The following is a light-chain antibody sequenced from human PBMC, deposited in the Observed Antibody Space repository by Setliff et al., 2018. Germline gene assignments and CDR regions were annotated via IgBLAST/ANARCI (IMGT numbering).Light chain of an antibody. CDR3: SSYAGSNNPYV. CDR1: SSNIGAGYD. V-gene: IGLV1-40*01. J-gene: IGLJ1*01. CDR2: GNS. Sequence: QSVLTQPPSVSGAPGQRVTISCTGSSSNIGAGYDVHWYQQLPGTAPKLLIYGNSNRPSGVPDRFSGSKSGTSASLAITGLQAEDEADYYCSSYAGSNNPYVFGTGTKVTRP.